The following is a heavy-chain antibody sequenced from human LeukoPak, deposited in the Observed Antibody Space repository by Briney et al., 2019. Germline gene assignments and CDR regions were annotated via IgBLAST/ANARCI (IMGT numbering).Heavy chain of an antibody. Sequence: AGGSLRLSCTASGFTSGGYAMTWIRQAPGKGLEWVGFIRHKAYGGTAEYAASVKGRFTISRDDSKSIAYLQMNSLKREDTGVYYCTRESGGDVDYWGQGTLVTVSS. CDR3: TRESGGDVDY. CDR2: IRHKAYGGTA. CDR1: GFTSGGYA. J-gene: IGHJ4*02. D-gene: IGHD2-21*01. V-gene: IGHV3-49*03.